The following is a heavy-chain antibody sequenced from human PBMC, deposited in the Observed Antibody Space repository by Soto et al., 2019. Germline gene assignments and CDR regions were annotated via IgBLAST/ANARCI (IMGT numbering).Heavy chain of an antibody. V-gene: IGHV3-48*02. CDR2: ISSSSSTI. D-gene: IGHD6-19*01. J-gene: IGHJ5*02. CDR1: GFTFSSYS. Sequence: EVQLVESGGGLVQPGGSLRLSCAASGFTFSSYSMNWLRQAPGKGLEWVSYISSSSSTIYYADSVKGRFTISRDNAKNSLYLQMNSLRDEDTAVYYCAREAGTWHLPLNWFDPWGQGTLVTVSS. CDR3: AREAGTWHLPLNWFDP.